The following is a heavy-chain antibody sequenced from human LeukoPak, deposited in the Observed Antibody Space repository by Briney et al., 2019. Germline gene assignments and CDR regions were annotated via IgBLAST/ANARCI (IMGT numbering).Heavy chain of an antibody. CDR2: IHYSGST. V-gene: IGHV4-38-2*02. J-gene: IGHJ3*02. CDR1: DYSINNGYY. Sequence: SETLSLTCTVSDYSINNGYYWGWIRQPPGKGLEWIGSIHYSGSTSYNPSLKSRVTISVDTSKNQFSLKLSSVTAADTAVYYCARHKYSSGWPPEGAFDIWGQGTMVTVSS. CDR3: ARHKYSSGWPPEGAFDI. D-gene: IGHD6-19*01.